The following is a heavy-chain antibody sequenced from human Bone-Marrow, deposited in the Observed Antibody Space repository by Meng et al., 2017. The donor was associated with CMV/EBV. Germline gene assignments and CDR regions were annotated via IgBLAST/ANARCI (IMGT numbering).Heavy chain of an antibody. D-gene: IGHD3-3*01. Sequence: GGSLRLSCAASGFTFSSYEMNWVRQAPGKGLEWVAFIRYDGSNKYYADSVKGRFTISRDNSKNTLYLQMNSLRAEDTAVYYCAKDPHYDFWSGYATLWGKGTLVTVSS. CDR2: IRYDGSNK. CDR1: GFTFSSYE. CDR3: AKDPHYDFWSGYATL. V-gene: IGHV3-30*02. J-gene: IGHJ4*02.